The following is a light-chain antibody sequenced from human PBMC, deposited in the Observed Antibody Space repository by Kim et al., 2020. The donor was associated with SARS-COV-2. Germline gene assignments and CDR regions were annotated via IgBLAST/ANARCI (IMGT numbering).Light chain of an antibody. CDR1: SGSIASNY. CDR3: QSYDSSSWL. Sequence: GKTLGISCTRSSGSIASNYVQWFQQRPGSAPTTMIFEDNQRPSGVPDRFSGPIDSSSNSASLTISGLKTEDVPDYYCQSYDSSSWLFGGGTKLTVL. V-gene: IGLV6-57*03. J-gene: IGLJ3*02. CDR2: EDN.